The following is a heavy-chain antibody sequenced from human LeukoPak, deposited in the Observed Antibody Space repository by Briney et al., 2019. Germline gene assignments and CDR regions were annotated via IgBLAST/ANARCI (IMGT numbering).Heavy chain of an antibody. CDR1: GYTFTGYY. CDR2: SNPNSGDT. CDR3: AREQRRYCSSTSCPIGQ. Sequence: ASVKVSCKASGYTFTGYYMHWVRQAPGQALEWMGWSNPNSGDTNYAQRFQGRVSMTRDTSISTAYMDLSRLRSDDTAVYYCAREQRRYCSSTSCPIGQWGQGTLVTVSS. J-gene: IGHJ4*02. D-gene: IGHD2-2*01. V-gene: IGHV1-2*02.